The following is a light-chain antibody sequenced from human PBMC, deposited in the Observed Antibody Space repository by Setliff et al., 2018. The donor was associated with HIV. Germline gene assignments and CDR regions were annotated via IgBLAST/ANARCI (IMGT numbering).Light chain of an antibody. CDR1: SSDVGGYNY. Sequence: QSALAQPASVSGSPGQSITISCAGTSSDVGGYNYVSWYQQHPGRAPKLMISEVSNRPSGASNRFSGSKSGNTASLTISGLQAEDEADYYCSSYTGNNTPGVFGGGTKVTVL. CDR3: SSYTGNNTPGV. CDR2: EVS. J-gene: IGLJ2*01. V-gene: IGLV2-14*01.